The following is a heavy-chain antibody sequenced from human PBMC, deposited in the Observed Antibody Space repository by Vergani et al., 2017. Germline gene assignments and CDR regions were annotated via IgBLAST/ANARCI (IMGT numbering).Heavy chain of an antibody. CDR1: GFTFSSYA. CDR3: ARLPGVTTPFDY. D-gene: IGHD4-17*01. J-gene: IGHJ4*02. Sequence: QVQLVESGGGVVQPGRSLRLSCAASGFTFSSYAMHWVRQAPGKGLEWVAVISYDGSNKYYADSVKGRFTISRDNSKNTLYLQMNSLRAEDTAVYYCARLPGVTTPFDYWGQGTLVTVSS. V-gene: IGHV3-30-3*01. CDR2: ISYDGSNK.